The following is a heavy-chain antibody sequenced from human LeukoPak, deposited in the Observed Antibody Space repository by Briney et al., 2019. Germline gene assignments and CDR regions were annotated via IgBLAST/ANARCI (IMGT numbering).Heavy chain of an antibody. D-gene: IGHD2-15*01. CDR1: GFTFSDAW. CDR2: IKRKTNGGTT. V-gene: IGHV3-15*01. Sequence: GGSLRLSCGASGFTFSDAWMTWVRQAPGKGLEWVGRIKRKTNGGTTDYAAPVKGRFTISRDDSKNTLYFEMNSLKTEDTAIYYCSALGYPQYFHHWGQGTLVTVSS. CDR3: SALGYPQYFHH. J-gene: IGHJ4*02.